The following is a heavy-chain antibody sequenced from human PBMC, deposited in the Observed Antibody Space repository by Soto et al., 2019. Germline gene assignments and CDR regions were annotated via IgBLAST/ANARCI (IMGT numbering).Heavy chain of an antibody. D-gene: IGHD2-15*01. CDR3: AKDDGSGYY. J-gene: IGHJ4*02. Sequence: QVQLVESGGGVVQPGRSLRLSCAASGFTFSSYGMHWVRQAPGKGLEWVAVLSYDGSNKYYADSVKGRFTISRDNSKNTRYLQMNSLRAADTAVYSCAKDDGSGYYWGQGTLFTVSS. V-gene: IGHV3-30*18. CDR1: GFTFSSYG. CDR2: LSYDGSNK.